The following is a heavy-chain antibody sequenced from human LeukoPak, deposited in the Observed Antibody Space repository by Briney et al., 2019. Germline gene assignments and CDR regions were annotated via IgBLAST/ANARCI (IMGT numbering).Heavy chain of an antibody. D-gene: IGHD1-14*01. Sequence: MPSETLSLTCAVYGGSFSDYSWSWIRQPPGKGLEWIGEINHSGSTNYNPSLKSRVTISVDTSKNQFSLKLSSVTAADTAVYYCARGRTSLGWFDPWGQGTLVTVSS. CDR3: ARGRTSLGWFDP. CDR1: GGSFSDYS. CDR2: INHSGST. J-gene: IGHJ5*02. V-gene: IGHV4-34*01.